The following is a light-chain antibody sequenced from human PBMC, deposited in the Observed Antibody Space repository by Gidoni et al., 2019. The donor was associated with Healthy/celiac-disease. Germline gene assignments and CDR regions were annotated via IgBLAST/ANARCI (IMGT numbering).Light chain of an antibody. Sequence: QSALTQPPSVSGSPGQSITISCTGTSSDVGGYNYFSWYQQHPGKAPNLMIYDANNRPSGVANRFSGSKSGNTASLTISGLQAEDEADYYCSSYTSSSTLGVVFGGGTKLTVL. CDR2: DAN. CDR1: SSDVGGYNY. CDR3: SSYTSSSTLGVV. V-gene: IGLV2-14*01. J-gene: IGLJ2*01.